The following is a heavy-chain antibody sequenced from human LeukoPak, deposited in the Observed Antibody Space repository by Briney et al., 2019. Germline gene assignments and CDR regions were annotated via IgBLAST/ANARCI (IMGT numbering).Heavy chain of an antibody. CDR3: ARALQYSSSWNAFDI. D-gene: IGHD6-13*01. CDR2: ISYDGSNK. CDR1: GFIFNNFG. Sequence: LGGSLRLSCTASGFIFNNFGLMWVRQAPGKGLEWVAVISYDGSNKYYADSVKGRFTISRDNSKNTLYLQMNSLRAEDTAVYYCARALQYSSSWNAFDIWGQGTMVTVSS. V-gene: IGHV3-30*03. J-gene: IGHJ3*02.